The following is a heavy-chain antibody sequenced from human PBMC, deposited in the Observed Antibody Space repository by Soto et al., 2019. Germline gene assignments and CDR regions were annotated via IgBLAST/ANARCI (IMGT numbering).Heavy chain of an antibody. D-gene: IGHD6-13*01. CDR2: ISYNGGSQ. J-gene: IGHJ4*02. CDR1: GFTFSSYG. V-gene: IGHV3-30*18. CDR3: AKDHSTTWYYFDY. Sequence: GGSLRLSCAASGFTFSSYGMHWVRQAPGKGLEWVAVISYNGGSQYYADSVKGRFTISRDNSKNTLYLQMNSLRAEDTAVYFCAKDHSTTWYYFDYWGQGTLVTVSS.